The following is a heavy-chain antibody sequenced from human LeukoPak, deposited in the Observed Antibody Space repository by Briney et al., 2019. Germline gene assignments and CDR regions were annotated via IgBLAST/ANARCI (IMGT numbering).Heavy chain of an antibody. V-gene: IGHV3-23*01. D-gene: IGHD2-15*01. CDR3: AKFVGRPYYYGMDV. CDR1: GFTFSSYA. J-gene: IGHJ6*02. CDR2: ISGSGGST. Sequence: GGSLRLSCAASGFTFSSYATSWVRQAPGKGLEWVSAISGSGGSTYYADSVKGRFTISRDNSKNTLYLQMNSLRAEDTAVYYCAKFVGRPYYYGMDVWGQGTTVTVSS.